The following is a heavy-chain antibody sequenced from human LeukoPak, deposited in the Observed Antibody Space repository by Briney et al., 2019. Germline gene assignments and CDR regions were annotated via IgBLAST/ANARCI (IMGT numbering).Heavy chain of an antibody. Sequence: PGRSLRLSCAASGFTFDDYAMHWVRQAPGKGLEWVSGISWNSGSIGYADSVKGRFTISRDNAKNSLYLQMNSLRAEDTALYYSEKGINLVVFGGFPFPFNNGGEGT. J-gene: IGHJ4*02. CDR3: EKGINLVVFGGFPFPFNN. CDR1: GFTFDDYA. CDR2: ISWNSGSI. V-gene: IGHV3-9*01. D-gene: IGHD3-10*01.